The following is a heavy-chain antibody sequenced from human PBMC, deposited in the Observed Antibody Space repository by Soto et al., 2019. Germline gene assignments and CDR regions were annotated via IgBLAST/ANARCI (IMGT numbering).Heavy chain of an antibody. CDR3: AIQIWFGEIMKGYYYYYGMDV. CDR2: ISGSGGST. CDR1: GFTFSSYA. J-gene: IGHJ6*02. D-gene: IGHD3-10*01. V-gene: IGHV3-23*01. Sequence: GGSLRLSCAASGFTFSSYAMSWVRQAPGKGLEWVSAISGSGGSTYYADSVKGRFTISRDNSKNTLYLQMNSLRAEDTAVYYCAIQIWFGEIMKGYYYYYGMDVWGQGTTVTVSS.